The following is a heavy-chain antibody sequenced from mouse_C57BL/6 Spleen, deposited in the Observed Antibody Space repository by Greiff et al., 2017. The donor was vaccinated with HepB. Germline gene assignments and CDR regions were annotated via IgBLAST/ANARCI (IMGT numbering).Heavy chain of an antibody. CDR3: ARGGYDEILAWFAY. CDR2: INHSSGYT. J-gene: IGHJ3*01. V-gene: IGHV1-7*01. CDR1: GYTFTSYW. Sequence: VQLQESGAELAKPGASVKMSCKASGYTFTSYWMHWVKQRPGQGLEWIGYINHSSGYTKYNQKFKDKATLTADKSSSTAYMQLSSLTSEDSAVYYCARGGYDEILAWFAYWGQGTLVTVSA. D-gene: IGHD2-2*01.